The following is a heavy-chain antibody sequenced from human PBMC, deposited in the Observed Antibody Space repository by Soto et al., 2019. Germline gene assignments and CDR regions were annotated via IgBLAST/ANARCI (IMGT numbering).Heavy chain of an antibody. V-gene: IGHV4-59*01. D-gene: IGHD3-16*01. CDR3: ARTFLYYFDY. CDR1: SGSISSYY. CDR2: IYYSGST. J-gene: IGHJ4*02. Sequence: SETLSLTCTVSSGSISSYYWSWIRQPPGKGLEWIGYIYYSGSTNYNPSLKSRVTISVDTSKNQFSLKLSSVTAADTAVYYCARTFLYYFDYWGQGTLVTVSS.